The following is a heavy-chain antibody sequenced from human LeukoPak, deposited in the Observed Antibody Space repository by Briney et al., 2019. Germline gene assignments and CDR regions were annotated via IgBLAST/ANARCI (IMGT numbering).Heavy chain of an antibody. V-gene: IGHV4-59*01. D-gene: IGHD3-10*01. CDR3: ARDQTMVRGVIIST. J-gene: IGHJ5*02. CDR1: GGSISSYY. Sequence: SETLSLTCTVSGGSISSYYWSWIRQPPGKGLEWIGYIYYSGSTNYNPSLKSRVTISVDTSKNQFSLKLSSVTAADTAVYYCARDQTMVRGVIISTWGQGTLVTVSS. CDR2: IYYSGST.